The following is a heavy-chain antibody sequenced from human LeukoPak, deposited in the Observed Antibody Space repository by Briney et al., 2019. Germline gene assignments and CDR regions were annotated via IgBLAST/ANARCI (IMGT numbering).Heavy chain of an antibody. CDR3: VKVGLRLGGDY. Sequence: GGSLRLSCAASGFVFSSYAMSWVRQAPGKGLEWVSTLSDSGGKTYYADSVKGRFTISRDNYKNTLYLQMNSLRAEDTAVYYCVKVGLRLGGDYWGQGTLVTVSS. V-gene: IGHV3-23*01. CDR1: GFVFSSYA. CDR2: LSDSGGKT. J-gene: IGHJ4*02. D-gene: IGHD4-17*01.